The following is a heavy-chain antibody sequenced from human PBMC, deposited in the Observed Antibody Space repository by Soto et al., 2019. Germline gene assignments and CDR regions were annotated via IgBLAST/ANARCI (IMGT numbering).Heavy chain of an antibody. CDR2: INPGNGNT. CDR1: GYTKTCYY. V-gene: IGHV1-3*01. D-gene: IGHD2-15*01. CDR3: ARGSDYCSGGRCYSGYYFYMDV. Sequence: ASVKGACKASGYTKTCYYVRWVRQAPGQGLEWMGWINPGNGNTKHAQKFRDRVTMTRDTSASTAYMELSSLRSEDTAVYYCARGSDYCSGGRCYSGYYFYMDVWGEGTTVTVSS. J-gene: IGHJ6*03.